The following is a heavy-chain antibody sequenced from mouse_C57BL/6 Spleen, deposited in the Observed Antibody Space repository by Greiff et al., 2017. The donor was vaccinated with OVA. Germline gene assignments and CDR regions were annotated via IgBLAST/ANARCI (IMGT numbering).Heavy chain of an antibody. CDR2: IYPGDGDT. Sequence: VQLQQPGPELVKPGASVKISCKASGYAFSSSWMNWVKQRPGQGLEWIGRIYPGDGDTNYNGKFKGKATLTADKSSSTAYMQLSSLTSEDSAVYFCAPFITTVLDYWGQGTSVTVSS. V-gene: IGHV1-82*01. D-gene: IGHD1-1*01. CDR3: APFITTVLDY. J-gene: IGHJ4*01. CDR1: GYAFSSSW.